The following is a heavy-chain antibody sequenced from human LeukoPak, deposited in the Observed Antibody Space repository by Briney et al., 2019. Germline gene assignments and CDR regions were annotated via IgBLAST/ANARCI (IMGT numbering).Heavy chain of an antibody. Sequence: SETLSLTCTVSGGSISSSSYYWGWIRQPPGKGLEWIGSIYYSGSTYYNPSLKSQVTISVDTSKNQLSLKLSSVTAADTAVYYCARDLLAEEQQLVLPNWFDPWGQGTLVTVSS. CDR2: IYYSGST. CDR1: GGSISSSSYY. D-gene: IGHD6-13*01. J-gene: IGHJ5*02. CDR3: ARDLLAEEQQLVLPNWFDP. V-gene: IGHV4-39*07.